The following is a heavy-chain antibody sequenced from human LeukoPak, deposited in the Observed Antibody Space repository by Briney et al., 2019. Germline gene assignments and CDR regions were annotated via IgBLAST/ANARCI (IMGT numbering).Heavy chain of an antibody. CDR1: GFTFSSYS. Sequence: PGGSLRLSCAASGFTFSSYSMNWVRQAPGKGLEWVAVISYDGSNKYYADSVKGRFTISRDNSKNTLYLQMNSLRAEDTAVYYCAKEVSVVVTAAFDYWGQGTLVTVSS. V-gene: IGHV3-30*18. D-gene: IGHD2-21*02. CDR3: AKEVSVVVTAAFDY. CDR2: ISYDGSNK. J-gene: IGHJ4*02.